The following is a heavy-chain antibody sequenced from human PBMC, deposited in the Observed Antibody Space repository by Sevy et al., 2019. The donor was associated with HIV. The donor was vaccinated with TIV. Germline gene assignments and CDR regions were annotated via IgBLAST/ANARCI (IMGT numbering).Heavy chain of an antibody. CDR2: FSFGGGRI. CDR1: GFTFSKSS. V-gene: IGHV3-23*01. D-gene: IGHD2-8*01. Sequence: GGSLSLSCEASGFTFSKSSMSWVGQAPGKGLEWVSTFSFGGGRINYADSVKGRFTISRDDSKNTLYLQMNSLRAEDTAVYYCAREGCTKPHDYWGQGTLVTVSS. J-gene: IGHJ4*02. CDR3: AREGCTKPHDY.